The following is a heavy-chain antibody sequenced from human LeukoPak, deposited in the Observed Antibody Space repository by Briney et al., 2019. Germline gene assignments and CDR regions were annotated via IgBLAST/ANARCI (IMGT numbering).Heavy chain of an antibody. CDR1: GGSFSGYY. D-gene: IGHD2-2*01. Sequence: SETLSLTCAVYGGSFSGYYWSWIRQPPGKGLEWIGEINHSGSTNYNPSLKSRVTISVDTSKNQFSLKLSSVTAADTAVYYCARVGYCSSTSCPDYWGQGTLVTVSS. J-gene: IGHJ4*02. V-gene: IGHV4-34*01. CDR2: INHSGST. CDR3: ARVGYCSSTSCPDY.